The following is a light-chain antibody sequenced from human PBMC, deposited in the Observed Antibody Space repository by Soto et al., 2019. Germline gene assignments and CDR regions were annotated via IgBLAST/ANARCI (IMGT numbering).Light chain of an antibody. Sequence: DIQLTQSPSTLPASVGDRVTITCRASQSISNWLAWYHKNPGTAPQLLIYHAPTLESGVPSRFSGSGSGTAFTLTISGLQPYDFATYYCQQYMSYSLGQGTKVDIK. CDR1: QSISNW. CDR2: HAP. V-gene: IGKV1-5*01. CDR3: QQYMSYS. J-gene: IGKJ1*01.